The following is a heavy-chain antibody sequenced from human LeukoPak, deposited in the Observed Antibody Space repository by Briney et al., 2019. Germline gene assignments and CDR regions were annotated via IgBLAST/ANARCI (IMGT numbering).Heavy chain of an antibody. CDR2: IYYSGST. CDR3: ARHNDIVVVVAASDDAFDI. V-gene: IGHV4-39*01. CDR1: GGSISSSSYY. J-gene: IGHJ3*02. Sequence: PSETLSLTCTVSGGSISSSSYYWGWIRQPPGKGLEWIGSIYYSGSTYYNPSLKSRVTISVETSKNQFSLKLSSVTAADTAVYYCARHNDIVVVVAASDDAFDIWGQGTMVTVSS. D-gene: IGHD2-15*01.